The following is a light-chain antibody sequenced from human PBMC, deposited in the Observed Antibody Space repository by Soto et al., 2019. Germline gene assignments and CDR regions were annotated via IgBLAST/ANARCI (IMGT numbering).Light chain of an antibody. CDR3: QQYGSSPLYS. J-gene: IGKJ2*01. CDR1: QSLRSSY. V-gene: IGKV3-20*01. CDR2: GAS. Sequence: EVVLTQSPNTLSLSPGERATLSCWAGQSLRSSYLAWYQRNPGQAPRPLMFGASRRATGIPDRFNGSGSGTDFILTISRLEPEDVAVYYCQQYGSSPLYSFGQGTKLEIK.